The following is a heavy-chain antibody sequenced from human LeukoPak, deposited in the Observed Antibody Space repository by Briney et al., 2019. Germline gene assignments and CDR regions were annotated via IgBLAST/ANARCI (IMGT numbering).Heavy chain of an antibody. V-gene: IGHV3-38-3*01. Sequence: GGSLRLSCAASGFTVSSNEMSWVRQAPGKGLEWVSSISGGSTYYADSRKGRFTISRDNSKNTLHLQMNSLRAEDTAVYYCKKDQTKDSSGLIDDYWGQGTLVTVSS. CDR1: GFTVSSNE. CDR3: KKDQTKDSSGLIDDY. CDR2: ISGGST. J-gene: IGHJ4*02. D-gene: IGHD3-22*01.